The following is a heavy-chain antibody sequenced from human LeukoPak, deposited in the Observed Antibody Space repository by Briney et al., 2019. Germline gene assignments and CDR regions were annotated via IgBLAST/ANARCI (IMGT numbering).Heavy chain of an antibody. V-gene: IGHV3-9*03. CDR1: GFTFDDYA. J-gene: IGHJ3*02. Sequence: GGSLRLSCAASGFTFDDYAMHWVRQAPGKGLEWVSGISWNSGSIGYADSVKGRFTISRDNAKNSLYLQMNSLRAEDMALYYCAKGKTYYYDSSGYYYGALREDAFDIWGQGTMVTVSS. D-gene: IGHD3-22*01. CDR2: ISWNSGSI. CDR3: AKGKTYYYDSSGYYYGALREDAFDI.